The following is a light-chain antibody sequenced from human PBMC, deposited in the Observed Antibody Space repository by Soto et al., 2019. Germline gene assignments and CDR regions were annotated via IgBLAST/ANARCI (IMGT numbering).Light chain of an antibody. J-gene: IGKJ4*01. CDR3: KQYGSSLT. CDR2: GAS. Sequence: EIVLTQSPGTLSLSPGERATLSCRASQSVSSSYLAWYQQRPGQAPRLLIYGASSRATGIPDRFSGSGSGTDFTLTISRLEPEDFAVYYCKQYGSSLTCGGRTKLDIK. V-gene: IGKV3-20*01. CDR1: QSVSSSY.